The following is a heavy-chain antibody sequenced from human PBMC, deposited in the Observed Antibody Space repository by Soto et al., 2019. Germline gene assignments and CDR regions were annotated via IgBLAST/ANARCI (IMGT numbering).Heavy chain of an antibody. J-gene: IGHJ4*02. CDR1: GFTFSSYG. CDR2: ISSDGSNK. CDR3: ATDPRGPDY. Sequence: AGGSLRLSCAASGFTFSSYGMHWVRQAPGKGLEWVAGISSDGSNKYYADSVKGRFTISRDNSKNTLYLQMNSLRAEDTAIYYCATDPRGPDYWGQGTQVTVSS. V-gene: IGHV3-30*03.